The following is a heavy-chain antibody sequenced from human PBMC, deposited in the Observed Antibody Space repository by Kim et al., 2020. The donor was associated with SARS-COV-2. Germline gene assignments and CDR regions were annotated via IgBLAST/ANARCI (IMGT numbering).Heavy chain of an antibody. CDR3: ARAPVTIFGVVDNWFDP. V-gene: IGHV4-59*01. D-gene: IGHD3-3*01. CDR1: GGSISSYY. Sequence: SETLSLTCTVSGGSISSYYWSWIRQPPGKGLEWIGYIYYSGSTNYNPSLKSRVTISVDTSKNQFSLKLSSVTAADTAVYYCARAPVTIFGVVDNWFDPWGQGTLVTVSS. J-gene: IGHJ5*02. CDR2: IYYSGST.